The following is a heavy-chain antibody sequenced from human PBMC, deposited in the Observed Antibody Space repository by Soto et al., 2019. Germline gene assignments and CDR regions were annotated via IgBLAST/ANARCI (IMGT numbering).Heavy chain of an antibody. Sequence: PMQIVSLAGTVSGDPLMRGSYYWSWIRQSPGEGVEWIAYIYYTGTTKYNPSLKSRGTISVDTSKNQFSLRLTSVTAADTAVYYCARAASPSFDLVSAFHHCGQGTLDTISS. V-gene: IGHV4-61*01. CDR2: IYYTGTT. CDR3: ARAASPSFDLVSAFHH. D-gene: IGHD3-9*01. J-gene: IGHJ5*02. CDR1: GDPLMRGSYY.